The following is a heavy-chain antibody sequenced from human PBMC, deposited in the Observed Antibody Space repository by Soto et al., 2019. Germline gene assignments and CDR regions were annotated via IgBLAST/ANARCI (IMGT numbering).Heavy chain of an antibody. Sequence: GASVKVSCKASGGTFSSYAISWVRQAPGQGLEWMGGIIPIFGTANYAQKCQGRVTITADESTSTAYMELSSLRSEDTAVYYCATTRIAVAGTDYYGMDVWGKGTTVTVSS. D-gene: IGHD6-19*01. J-gene: IGHJ6*04. CDR3: ATTRIAVAGTDYYGMDV. CDR2: IIPIFGTA. V-gene: IGHV1-69*13. CDR1: GGTFSSYA.